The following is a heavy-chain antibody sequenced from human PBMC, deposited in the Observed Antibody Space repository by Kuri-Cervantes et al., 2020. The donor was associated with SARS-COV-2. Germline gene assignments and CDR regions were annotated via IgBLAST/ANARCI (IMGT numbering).Heavy chain of an antibody. Sequence: GGSLRLSCAASGFTFSSYSMSWVRQAPGKGLEWVSSISGSGGSKYNADSVKGRFTISSTDSKNSLYQQMNSLRAENTALYYCARGESGYDPFDYWGQGTLVTVSS. V-gene: IGHV3-23*01. CDR1: GFTFSSYS. D-gene: IGHD5-12*01. CDR2: ISGSGGSK. J-gene: IGHJ4*02. CDR3: ARGESGYDPFDY.